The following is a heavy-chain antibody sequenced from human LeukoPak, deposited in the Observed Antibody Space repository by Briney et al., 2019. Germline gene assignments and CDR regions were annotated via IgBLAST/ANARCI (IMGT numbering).Heavy chain of an antibody. Sequence: GGSPRLSSAASGFTFSSDAMSWVRHAPGWGLERVSAIIGIVGSTYWADSVKGRFTISRDNSKNTLYLQMNSLRAEDTGVYYCAKDIGIAVADWGFDYWGQGTLVTVSS. CDR2: IIGIVGST. CDR3: AKDIGIAVADWGFDY. V-gene: IGHV3-23*01. J-gene: IGHJ4*02. CDR1: GFTFSSDA. D-gene: IGHD6-19*01.